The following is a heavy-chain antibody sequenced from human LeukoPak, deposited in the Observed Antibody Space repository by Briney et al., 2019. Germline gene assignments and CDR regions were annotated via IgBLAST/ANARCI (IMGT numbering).Heavy chain of an antibody. Sequence: PSETLSLTCTLPGGSISSYSWSWIRQPPGKGLALIGYIFYIGSTNYNPSLKSRVTISVDTSKNQFSLKLSSVTAADTAVYYCARDTLIATAGTWSVSYHGMDVWGQGTTVTVSS. CDR2: IFYIGST. V-gene: IGHV4-59*01. J-gene: IGHJ6*02. CDR1: GGSISSYS. CDR3: ARDTLIATAGTWSVSYHGMDV. D-gene: IGHD6-13*01.